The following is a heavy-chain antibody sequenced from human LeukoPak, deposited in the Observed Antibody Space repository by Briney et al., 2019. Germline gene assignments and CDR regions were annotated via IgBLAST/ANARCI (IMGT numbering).Heavy chain of an antibody. CDR2: IYSGGST. CDR1: GFTVSSNY. D-gene: IGHD4-23*01. J-gene: IGHJ4*02. CDR3: ARGQYGGNSAIDY. Sequence: GGSLRLSCAASGFTVSSNYMSWVRQAPGKGLEWVSVIYSGGSTYYADSVKGRFTISRDNSKNTLYLQMNSLRAEDTAVYYCARGQYGGNSAIDYWGQGTLVTVSS. V-gene: IGHV3-53*01.